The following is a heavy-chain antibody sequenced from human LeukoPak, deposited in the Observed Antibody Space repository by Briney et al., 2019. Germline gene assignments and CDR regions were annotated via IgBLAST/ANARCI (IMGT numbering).Heavy chain of an antibody. Sequence: SETLSLTCTVSGGSISSYYWSWIRQPPGKGLEWIGYIYYSGSTNYNPSIKSRVTISVDTSKNQFSLKLSSVTAADTAVYYCARDRGYLDYFDYWGQGTLVTVSS. CDR3: ARDRGYLDYFDY. D-gene: IGHD3-10*01. J-gene: IGHJ4*02. V-gene: IGHV4-59*01. CDR2: IYYSGST. CDR1: GGSISSYY.